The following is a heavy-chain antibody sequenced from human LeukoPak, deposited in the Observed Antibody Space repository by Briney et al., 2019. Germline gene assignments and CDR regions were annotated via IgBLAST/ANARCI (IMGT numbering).Heavy chain of an antibody. V-gene: IGHV4-4*07. CDR3: ARENSGTYYQFDY. CDR1: GDSIRSHY. J-gene: IGHJ4*02. Sequence: PSETLSLTCTVSGDSIRSHYWSWIRQPAGRGLEWIGRIYNSGGTNYNSSLKSRVTMSVDTSKNQFSLRLTSVTAADTAVYYCARENSGTYYQFDYWGQGTLVTVSS. CDR2: IYNSGGT. D-gene: IGHD1-26*01.